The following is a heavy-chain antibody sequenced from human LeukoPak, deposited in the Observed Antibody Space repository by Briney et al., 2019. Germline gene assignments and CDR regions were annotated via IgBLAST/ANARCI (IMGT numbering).Heavy chain of an antibody. J-gene: IGHJ6*02. V-gene: IGHV4-31*03. CDR2: IYYSGST. CDR1: GGSISSGGYY. D-gene: IGHD3-22*01. Sequence: PSETLSLTCTVSGGSISSGGYYWSWIRQHPGKGLEWIGYIYYSGSTYCNPSLKSRVTISVDTSKNQFSLKLSSVTAADTAVYYCARDSLPNYYDSSGYYYVLDYYYGMDVWGQGTTVTVSS. CDR3: ARDSLPNYYDSSGYYYVLDYYYGMDV.